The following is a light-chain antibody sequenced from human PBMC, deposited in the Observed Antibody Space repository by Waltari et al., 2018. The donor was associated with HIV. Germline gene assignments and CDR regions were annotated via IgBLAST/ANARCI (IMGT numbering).Light chain of an antibody. J-gene: IGKJ3*01. CDR3: QEFYSNHLS. CDR1: QSVLYSSNNKNY. CDR2: WAS. V-gene: IGKV4-1*01. Sequence: DIVMTQSPDSLAVSLGERATINCKSSQSVLYSSNNKNYLAWYQQKPGQPPKLLIYWASTRESGVPDRFSGSGSGTDFALTISSLQAEDVAVHYCQEFYSNHLSFGPGTKVEIK.